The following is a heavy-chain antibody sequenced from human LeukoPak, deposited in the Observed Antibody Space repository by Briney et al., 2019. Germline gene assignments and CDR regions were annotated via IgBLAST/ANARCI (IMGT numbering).Heavy chain of an antibody. Sequence: GRSLRLSCAASGFTFDDYAMHWVRQAPGKGLEWVSGISWNSGSIGYADSVKGRFTISRDNAKNSLYLQMNSLRAEDTAVYYCARGTMVFDYWGQGTLVTVSS. J-gene: IGHJ4*02. CDR1: GFTFDDYA. CDR2: ISWNSGSI. CDR3: ARGTMVFDY. D-gene: IGHD4/OR15-4a*01. V-gene: IGHV3-9*01.